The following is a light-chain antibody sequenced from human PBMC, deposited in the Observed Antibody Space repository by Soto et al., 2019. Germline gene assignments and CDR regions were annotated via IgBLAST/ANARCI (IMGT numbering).Light chain of an antibody. CDR3: QQYGTSSYT. J-gene: IGKJ2*01. CDR2: GAS. CDR1: QSVASSY. V-gene: IGKV3-20*01. Sequence: EIVLTQSPGTLSLSPGEGATLSCRASQSVASSYLAWYQQKPGQAPRLLIYGASNRATGIPDRISGGGSGTDFTLTLSRLEPEDFAVYYCQQYGTSSYTFGQGTKLEIK.